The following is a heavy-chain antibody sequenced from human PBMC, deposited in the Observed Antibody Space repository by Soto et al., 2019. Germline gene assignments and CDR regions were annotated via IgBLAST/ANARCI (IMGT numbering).Heavy chain of an antibody. CDR1: GFIVSSNY. Sequence: GGSLRLSCAASGFIVSSNYMSWVRQAPGKGLEWVSIIYSGGGSTSYADSVKGRFTISRDNAKNTLYLQMNSLRAEDTAVYYCAREGTVTQIYYYSGMDVWGQGTTVTVSS. CDR3: AREGTVTQIYYYSGMDV. D-gene: IGHD4-17*01. V-gene: IGHV3-66*01. J-gene: IGHJ6*02. CDR2: IYSGGGST.